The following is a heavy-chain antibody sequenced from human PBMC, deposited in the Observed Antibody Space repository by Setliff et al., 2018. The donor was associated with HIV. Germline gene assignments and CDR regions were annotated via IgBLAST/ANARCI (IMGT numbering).Heavy chain of an antibody. CDR1: GGSISNYY. CDR2: IYNSGST. Sequence: PSETLSLTCTVSGGSISNYYWSWIRQPPGKGLEWIGYIYNSGSTNYKPSLKSRVTISVDTSKNQFSLKLRSVTAADTAVYFCARDPSGWYRGNYFDYWGQGTLVTSPQ. D-gene: IGHD6-19*01. CDR3: ARDPSGWYRGNYFDY. J-gene: IGHJ4*02. V-gene: IGHV4-59*01.